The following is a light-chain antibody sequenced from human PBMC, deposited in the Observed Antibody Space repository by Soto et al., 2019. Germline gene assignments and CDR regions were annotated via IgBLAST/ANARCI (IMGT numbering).Light chain of an antibody. Sequence: DIQMTQSPSSLSASVGDRVTITCQASQDISNYLNWYQQKPGKAPKLLIYDASNLETGVPSRFSGSGSGTDFTFTISSLQPEDIATHYCQQYDNLPLTFGGGTTVDIK. CDR3: QQYDNLPLT. CDR2: DAS. CDR1: QDISNY. J-gene: IGKJ4*01. V-gene: IGKV1-33*01.